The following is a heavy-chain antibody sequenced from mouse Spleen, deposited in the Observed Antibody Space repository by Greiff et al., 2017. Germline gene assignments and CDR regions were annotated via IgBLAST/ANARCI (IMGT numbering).Heavy chain of an antibody. D-gene: IGHD2-2*01. CDR2: ISYDGSN. CDR3: ARGGYWFAY. J-gene: IGHJ3*01. CDR1: GYSITSGYY. Sequence: EVKLVESGPGLVKPSQSLSLTCSVTGYSITSGYYWNWIRQFPGNKLEWMGYISYDGSNNYNPSLKNRISITRDTSKNQFFLKLNSVTTEDTATYYCARGGYWFAYWGQGTLVTVSA. V-gene: IGHV3-6*01.